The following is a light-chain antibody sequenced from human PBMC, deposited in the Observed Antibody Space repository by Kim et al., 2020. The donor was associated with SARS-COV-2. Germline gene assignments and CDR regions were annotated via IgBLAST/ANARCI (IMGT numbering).Light chain of an antibody. Sequence: ASTGDRVTITCRASQDISSYLAWYQQKPGKAPKLLIYAASTLQSGVPSRFSGSRSGTDFTLTIDSLQSEDFATYYCQQYYAYPRTFGQGTKVDIK. CDR1: QDISSY. CDR2: AAS. CDR3: QQYYAYPRT. J-gene: IGKJ1*01. V-gene: IGKV1-8*01.